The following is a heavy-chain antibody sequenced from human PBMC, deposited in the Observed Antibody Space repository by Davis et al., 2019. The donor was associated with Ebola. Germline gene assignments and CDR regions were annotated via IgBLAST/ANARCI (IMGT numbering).Heavy chain of an antibody. D-gene: IGHD2-15*01. CDR3: ARNLGYCSGGSCYSSHLWFDP. CDR2: IIPIFGTA. CDR1: GGTFSSYA. Sequence: SVKVSCKASGGTFSSYAISWVRQAPGQGLEWMGGIIPIFGTANYAQKFQGRVTITADKSTSTAYMELSSLRSEDTAVYYCARNLGYCSGGSCYSSHLWFDPWGQGTLVTVSS. V-gene: IGHV1-69*06. J-gene: IGHJ5*02.